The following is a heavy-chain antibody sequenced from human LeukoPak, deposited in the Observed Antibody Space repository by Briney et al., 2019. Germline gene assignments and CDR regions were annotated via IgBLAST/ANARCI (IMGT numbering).Heavy chain of an antibody. CDR2: IYYSGST. Sequence: PSQTLSLTCTVSGGSISSGGYCWSWIRQHPGKGREWIVYIYYSGSTYYNPSLKSRVTISVDTSKNQFSLKLSSVTAADTAVYYCARFDSSGGGFDYGGQGTLVTVS. CDR3: ARFDSSGGGFDY. D-gene: IGHD3-22*01. J-gene: IGHJ4*02. V-gene: IGHV4-31*03. CDR1: GGSISSGGYC.